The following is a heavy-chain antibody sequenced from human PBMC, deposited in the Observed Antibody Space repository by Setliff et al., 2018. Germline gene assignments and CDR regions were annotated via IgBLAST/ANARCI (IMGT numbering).Heavy chain of an antibody. CDR2: ISVYSGNT. D-gene: IGHD3-10*01. J-gene: IGHJ4*02. CDR3: ARRPRAVHGSGRRNWFLDY. V-gene: IGHV1-18*01. CDR1: GYTFSSYA. Sequence: GASVKVSCKASGYTFSSYAISWVRQAPGQGLEWLGWISVYSGNTDYAQNFQGRVTMTADTSTSTAYMELRSLTSDDTAVYYCARRPRAVHGSGRRNWFLDYWGQGTLVTVSS.